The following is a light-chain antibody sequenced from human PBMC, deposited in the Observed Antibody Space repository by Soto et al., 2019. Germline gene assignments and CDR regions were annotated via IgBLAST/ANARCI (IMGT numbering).Light chain of an antibody. CDR2: EIN. CDR1: SSDVGALNY. V-gene: IGLV2-8*01. CDR3: SSYTSSSTRV. J-gene: IGLJ1*01. Sequence: QSALTQPPSASGSPGQSVTISCTGTSSDVGALNYVSWYQQHPGKAPKLMIFEINKRPSGVPDRFSGSKSGNTASLTVSGLQAEDEADYYCSSYTSSSTRVFGTGTKVTVL.